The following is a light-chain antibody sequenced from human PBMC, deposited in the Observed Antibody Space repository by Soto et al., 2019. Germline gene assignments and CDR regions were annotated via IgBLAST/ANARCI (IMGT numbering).Light chain of an antibody. CDR3: QQFKSYPIT. Sequence: DIQMTQSPSTLSASVGDRVTITCRASQGISSYLAWYQQKPGKAPKLLIYAASTLQNGVPSTFSGSGSGTEFTLTISSLQPEDFGTYYCQQFKSYPITFGQGTRLEIK. J-gene: IGKJ5*01. CDR2: AAS. V-gene: IGKV1-9*01. CDR1: QGISSY.